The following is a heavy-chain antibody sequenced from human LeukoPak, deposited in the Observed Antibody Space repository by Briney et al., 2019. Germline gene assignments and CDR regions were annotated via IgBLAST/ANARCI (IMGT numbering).Heavy chain of an antibody. CDR2: MNPNSGNT. CDR3: AITTLDYYGSGSPLDY. V-gene: IGHV1-8*03. Sequence: ASVKVSCKASGYTFTSYDINWVRQATGQGLEWMGWMNPNSGNTGYAQKFQGRVTITRNTSISTAYMELSRLRSDDTAVYYCAITTLDYYGSGSPLDYWGQGTLVTVSS. J-gene: IGHJ4*02. D-gene: IGHD3-10*01. CDR1: GYTFTSYD.